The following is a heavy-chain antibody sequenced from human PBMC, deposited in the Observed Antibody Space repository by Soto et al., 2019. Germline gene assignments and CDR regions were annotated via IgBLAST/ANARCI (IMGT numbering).Heavy chain of an antibody. CDR1: GGSLSRGGYL. CDR3: ARSVFP. Sequence: NPSLPRPFSGGSLSRGGYLWGWIRQHPGKGLEWIGYIYYIGSTYYNPSLKSRVTISVDTSKNQFSLRLTSVTAADTAVYYCARSVFPWGQGTLVTVSS. J-gene: IGHJ5*02. V-gene: IGHV4-31*03. CDR2: IYYIGST.